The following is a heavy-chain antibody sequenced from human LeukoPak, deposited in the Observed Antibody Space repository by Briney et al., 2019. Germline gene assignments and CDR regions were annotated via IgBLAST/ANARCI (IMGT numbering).Heavy chain of an antibody. D-gene: IGHD5-18*01. CDR2: ISWNSGSI. CDR1: GFTFDDYA. CDR3: VRGRGYSYGHLGLGFDY. V-gene: IGHV3-9*01. Sequence: PGGSLRLSCAASGFTFDDYAMHWVRQAPGKGLEWVSGISWNSGSIGYADSVKGRFTISRDNAKNSLYLQMNSLRAEDTAVYYCVRGRGYSYGHLGLGFDYWGQGTLATVSS. J-gene: IGHJ4*02.